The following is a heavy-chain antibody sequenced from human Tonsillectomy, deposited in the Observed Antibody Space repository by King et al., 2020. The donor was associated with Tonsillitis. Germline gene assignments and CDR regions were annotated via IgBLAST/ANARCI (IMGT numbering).Heavy chain of an antibody. CDR3: AGRAATKGVDY. CDR2: INSGATSI. CDR1: GFIFSTHH. D-gene: IGHD2-8*01. J-gene: IGHJ4*02. V-gene: IGHV3-21*01. Sequence: VQLVESGGGLVKPGGSLRLSCAASGFIFSTHHMVWVRQTAEKGLEWVASINSGATSIYYADSVTGRFTISRDTDKRPVYLQMNSLRVEDPALYYGAGRAATKGVDYWGRGALVTGSS.